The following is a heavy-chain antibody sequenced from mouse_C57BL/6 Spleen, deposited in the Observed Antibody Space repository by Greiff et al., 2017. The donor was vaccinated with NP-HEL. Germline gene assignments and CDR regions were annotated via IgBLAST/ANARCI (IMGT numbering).Heavy chain of an antibody. D-gene: IGHD2-5*01. V-gene: IGHV1-55*01. CDR2: IYPGSGST. CDR3: ARSGHSNYPYAMDY. J-gene: IGHJ4*01. CDR1: GYTFTSYW. Sequence: QVQLQQSGAELVKPGASVKMSCKASGYTFTSYWITWVKQRPGQGLEWIGDIYPGSGSTNYNEKFKSKATLTVDTSSSTAYMQLSSLTSEDSAVYYCARSGHSNYPYAMDYWGQGTSVTVSS.